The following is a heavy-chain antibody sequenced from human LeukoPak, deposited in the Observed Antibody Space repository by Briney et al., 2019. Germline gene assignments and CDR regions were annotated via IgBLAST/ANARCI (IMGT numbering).Heavy chain of an antibody. D-gene: IGHD5-24*01. V-gene: IGHV1-8*01. J-gene: IGHJ4*02. CDR2: KNPNSGNA. Sequence: ASVKVFCKASGDTFTSYDVNWVRQASGQGLEWMGWKNPNSGNAGYAQKFQGRVTMTLNTSISTAYMELTCLRSEDTAVYCCARGKGREGYHFDYCGQGTLVTVST. CDR3: ARGKGREGYHFDY. CDR1: GDTFTSYD.